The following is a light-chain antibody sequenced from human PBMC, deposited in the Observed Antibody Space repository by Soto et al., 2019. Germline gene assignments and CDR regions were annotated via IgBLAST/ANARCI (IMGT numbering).Light chain of an antibody. J-gene: IGKJ2*01. V-gene: IGKV1-39*01. CDR2: AAS. Sequence: IPLTQSPSSLSASVGDRVTITCRASQSISSYLNWYQQKPGKAPKILIYAASSLQSGVPSRFSGSGSGTDFTLTISSLQPADFSTYYCQQRYSTPPYTFGQGTKLEIK. CDR3: QQRYSTPPYT. CDR1: QSISSY.